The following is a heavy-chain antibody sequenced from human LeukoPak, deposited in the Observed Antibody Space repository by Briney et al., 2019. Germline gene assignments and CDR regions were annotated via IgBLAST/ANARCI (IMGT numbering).Heavy chain of an antibody. D-gene: IGHD4-17*01. CDR2: IYYSGNT. J-gene: IGHJ4*02. CDR1: GGSLSTYY. V-gene: IGHV4-59*01. CDR3: ARAYYGDYYPQTTYYFDY. Sequence: PSETLSLTCTVSGGSLSTYYWNWIRHLPGKGLEWIGYIYYSGNTNYNPSLTSRVTISVDTSKNQLSLNLTSVTGADPALYYCARAYYGDYYPQTTYYFDYWGQGTLVTVSS.